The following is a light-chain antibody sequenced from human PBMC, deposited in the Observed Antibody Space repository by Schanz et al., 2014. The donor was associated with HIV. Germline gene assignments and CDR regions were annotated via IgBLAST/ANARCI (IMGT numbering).Light chain of an antibody. J-gene: IGKJ2*01. V-gene: IGKV1-39*01. CDR1: QSIDTH. CDR3: QQSYTTPYT. CDR2: AAS. Sequence: DILMTQSPSSLSASVGDRVTITCRASQSIDTHLTWYQQRLGKAPKLLISAASSLERGVPSRFSGSGSGTDFTLTITNLQPEDFATYSCQQSYTTPYTFGQGTKLEIK.